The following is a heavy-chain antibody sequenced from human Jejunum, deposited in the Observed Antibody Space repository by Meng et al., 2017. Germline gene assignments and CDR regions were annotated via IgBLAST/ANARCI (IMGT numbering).Heavy chain of an antibody. V-gene: IGHV4-39*07. CDR1: GGSIGSSSYY. D-gene: IGHD3-22*01. J-gene: IGHJ4*02. Sequence: SETLSLTCTVSGGSIGSSSYYWGWIRQPPAKGLEYIGSIFYSGSTYYNPSLKSRVTISIDTSKNQFSLRLNSVTAADTAVYYCARISSGLDYWGQGTLVTVSS. CDR3: ARISSGLDY. CDR2: IFYSGST.